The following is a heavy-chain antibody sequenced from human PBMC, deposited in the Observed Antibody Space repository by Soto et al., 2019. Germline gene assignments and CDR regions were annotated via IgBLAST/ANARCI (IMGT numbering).Heavy chain of an antibody. CDR1: GGSISSGDYY. D-gene: IGHD3-3*01. J-gene: IGHJ5*02. CDR3: ARVYYDFWSGYPNWFDP. CDR2: IYYSGST. V-gene: IGHV4-30-4*01. Sequence: SETLSLTCTVSGGSISSGDYYWSWIRQPPGKGLEWIGYIYYSGSTYYNPSLKSRVTISVDTSKNQFSLKLSSVTAADTAVYHCARVYYDFWSGYPNWFDPWGQGTLVTVSS.